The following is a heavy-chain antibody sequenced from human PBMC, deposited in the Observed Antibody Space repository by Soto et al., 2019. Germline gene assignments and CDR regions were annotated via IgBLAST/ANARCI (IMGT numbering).Heavy chain of an antibody. J-gene: IGHJ4*02. D-gene: IGHD3-16*02. CDR3: ARGITFGGVIVSPIDY. CDR1: GYTFTSYG. Sequence: ASVKVSCKASGYTFTSYGISWVRQAPGQGLEWMGWNSAYNGNTNYAQKLQGRVTMTTDTSTSTAYMELRSLRSDDTAVYYCARGITFGGVIVSPIDYWGQGTLVTVSS. CDR2: NSAYNGNT. V-gene: IGHV1-18*01.